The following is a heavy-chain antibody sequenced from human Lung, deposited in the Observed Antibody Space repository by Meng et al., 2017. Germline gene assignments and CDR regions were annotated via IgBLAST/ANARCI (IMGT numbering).Heavy chain of an antibody. CDR3: ARGPTTMAHDFDY. CDR1: GGSFSDYY. CDR2: INHSGST. D-gene: IGHD4-11*01. V-gene: IGHV4-34*01. J-gene: IGHJ4*02. Sequence: QGPLQWWGAGLLKPSETLSLTCVVSGGSFSDYYWSWIRQPPGKGLEWIGEINHSGSTNYNPSLESRATISVDTSQNNLSLKLSSVTAADSAVYYCARGPTTMAHDFDYWGQGTLVTVSS.